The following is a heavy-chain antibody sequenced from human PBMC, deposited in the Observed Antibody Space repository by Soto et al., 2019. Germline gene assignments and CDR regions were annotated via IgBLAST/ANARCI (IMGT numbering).Heavy chain of an antibody. J-gene: IGHJ4*02. CDR1: GFTFSRFA. CDR3: ARDYSYACDY. V-gene: IGHV3-23*01. D-gene: IGHD3-16*01. CDR2: INSSGGTT. Sequence: EVQLLESGGGLVQPRGSLRLSCAVSGFTFSRFAMSWVRQAPGKGLEWVSIINSSGGTTYYADSVKGRFTISRDNSKNTLYLQMNSLRAEDTAVYYCARDYSYACDYWGQGTLVTVSS.